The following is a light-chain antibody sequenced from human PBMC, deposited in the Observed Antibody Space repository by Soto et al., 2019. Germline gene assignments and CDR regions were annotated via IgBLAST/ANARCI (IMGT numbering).Light chain of an antibody. CDR2: TTD. J-gene: IGLJ1*01. CDR1: RSNIGSNP. CDR3: AAWDDSLNGLYV. V-gene: IGLV1-44*01. Sequence: QSVLTQPPSASGTPGQGVTISCSGGRSNIGSNPVNWYQQLPEAAPKLLIYTTDQRPSGVPDRFSGSKSGTSASLAISGLQSEDEAEYYCAAWDDSLNGLYVFGTGTKLTVL.